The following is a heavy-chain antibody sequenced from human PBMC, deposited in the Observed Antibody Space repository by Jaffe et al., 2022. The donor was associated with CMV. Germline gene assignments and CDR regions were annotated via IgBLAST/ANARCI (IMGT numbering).Heavy chain of an antibody. D-gene: IGHD5-12*01. CDR3: ASGSTRRERDGYNYGY. CDR1: GFTFSSYS. V-gene: IGHV3-21*01. J-gene: IGHJ4*02. Sequence: EVQLVESGGGLVKPGGSLRLSCAASGFTFSSYSMNWVRQAPGKGLEWVSSISSSSSYIYYADSVKGRFTISRDNAKNSLYLQMNSLRAEDTAVYYCASGSTRRERDGYNYGYWGQGTLVTVSS. CDR2: ISSSSSYI.